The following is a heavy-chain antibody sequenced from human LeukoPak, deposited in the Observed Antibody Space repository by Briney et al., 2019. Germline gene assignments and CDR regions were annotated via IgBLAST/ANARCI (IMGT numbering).Heavy chain of an antibody. V-gene: IGHV4-59*01. CDR1: GGSISSYY. J-gene: IGHJ3*02. Sequence: SETLSLTCTVSGGSISSYYWSWIRQPPGKGLEWSGYIYYSGSTNYNPSLKSRVTISVDTSKNQFSLKLSSVTAADTAVYYCARGYSYGPIAFDIWGQGTMVTVSS. CDR2: IYYSGST. CDR3: ARGYSYGPIAFDI. D-gene: IGHD5-18*01.